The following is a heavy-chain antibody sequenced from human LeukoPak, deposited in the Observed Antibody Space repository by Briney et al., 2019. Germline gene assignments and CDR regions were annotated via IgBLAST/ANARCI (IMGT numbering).Heavy chain of an antibody. V-gene: IGHV3-30*01. D-gene: IGHD3-22*01. CDR1: GSTFSMYA. Sequence: GGSLRLSCAASGSTFSMYALHWVRQAPGKGLEWVALISYDGNNADYVDSVKGRFTISRDNSKNTLFLQMNSPRAEDTAVYYCSRGQYYYHSGHYLGNFDYWGPGTLVTVSS. CDR3: SRGQYYYHSGHYLGNFDY. CDR2: ISYDGNNA. J-gene: IGHJ4*02.